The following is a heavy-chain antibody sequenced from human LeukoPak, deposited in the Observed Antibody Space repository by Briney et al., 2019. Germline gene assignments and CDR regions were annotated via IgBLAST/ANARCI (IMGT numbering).Heavy chain of an antibody. Sequence: GASVKVSCKASGYTFTRFGITWVRQAPGQGLEWMGWVSTYNGDTNYAQNLQGRVTMTTDTSTNTAYMELSSLRSDDTAVYYCARAWEQLTNFGVFQCMDVWGKGTRVTVSS. D-gene: IGHD1-26*01. CDR1: GYTFTRFG. J-gene: IGHJ6*03. V-gene: IGHV1-18*01. CDR2: VSTYNGDT. CDR3: ARAWEQLTNFGVFQCMDV.